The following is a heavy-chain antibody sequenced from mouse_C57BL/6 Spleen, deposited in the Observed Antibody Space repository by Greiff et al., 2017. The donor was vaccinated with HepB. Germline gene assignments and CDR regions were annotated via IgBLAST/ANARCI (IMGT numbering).Heavy chain of an antibody. CDR3: ARSYYYGSSPWFAY. V-gene: IGHV1-82*01. CDR2: IYPGDGDT. D-gene: IGHD1-1*01. CDR1: GYAFSSSW. J-gene: IGHJ3*01. Sequence: VNVVESGPELVKPGASVKISCKASGYAFSSSWMNWVKQRPGKGLEWIGRIYPGDGDTNYNGKFKGKATLTADKSSSTAYMQLSSLTSEDSAVYFCARSYYYGSSPWFAYWGQGTLVTVSA.